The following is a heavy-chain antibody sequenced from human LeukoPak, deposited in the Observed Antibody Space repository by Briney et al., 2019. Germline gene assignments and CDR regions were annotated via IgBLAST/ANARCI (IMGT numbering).Heavy chain of an antibody. J-gene: IGHJ4*02. CDR3: ARSGYYTVDY. V-gene: IGHV4-39*07. Sequence: SETLSLTCTVSGDSISSSIYYWGWIRQPPGKGLEWIGRIYTSGSTNYNPSLKSRVTISVDTSKNQFSLKLSSVTAADTAVYYCARSGYYTVDYWGQGTLVTVSS. D-gene: IGHD3-22*01. CDR2: IYTSGST. CDR1: GDSISSSIYY.